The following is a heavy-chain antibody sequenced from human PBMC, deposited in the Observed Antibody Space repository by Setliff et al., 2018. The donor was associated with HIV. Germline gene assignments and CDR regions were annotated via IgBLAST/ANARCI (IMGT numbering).Heavy chain of an antibody. Sequence: PGGSLRLSCAASEFTFSSYAMHWVRQAAGKGLEWVAVIWYDGSIEYYADSVKGRFTISRDNSKNTLFLQMNSLRPEDTAVYYCARDCRVGWVFTYGMDVWGQGTLVTVSS. D-gene: IGHD6-13*01. CDR2: IWYDGSIE. V-gene: IGHV3-30*04. CDR3: ARDCRVGWVFTYGMDV. J-gene: IGHJ6*02. CDR1: EFTFSSYA.